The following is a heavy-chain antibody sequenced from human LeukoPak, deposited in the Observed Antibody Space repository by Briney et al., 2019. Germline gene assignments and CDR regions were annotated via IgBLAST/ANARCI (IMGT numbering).Heavy chain of an antibody. J-gene: IGHJ4*02. D-gene: IGHD2-21*01. CDR3: VRARLIRLENFFDY. Sequence: GGSLRLSRVTSGFTFSNHEMNWVRQAPGKGLEWVAYTSRGGSDISYADSAKGRFTISSDIASNTLYLQMNSLRVEDTAVYFCVRARLIRLENFFDYWGQGTLVTVSS. V-gene: IGHV3-48*03. CDR1: GFTFSNHE. CDR2: TSRGGSDI.